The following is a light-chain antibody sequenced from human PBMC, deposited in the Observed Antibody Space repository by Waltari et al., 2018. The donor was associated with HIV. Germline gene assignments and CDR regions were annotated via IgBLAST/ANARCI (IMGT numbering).Light chain of an antibody. J-gene: IGKJ3*01. Sequence: DIQMTQSPSSLSASVGDRVTITCQASQDISNYLNWYQQKPGKAPKLLIYDASNLEIGVPSSFSGSGSGTDFTFTISSLQPEDIATYYCQQYDNLPLTFGPGTKVDIK. V-gene: IGKV1-33*01. CDR1: QDISNY. CDR3: QQYDNLPLT. CDR2: DAS.